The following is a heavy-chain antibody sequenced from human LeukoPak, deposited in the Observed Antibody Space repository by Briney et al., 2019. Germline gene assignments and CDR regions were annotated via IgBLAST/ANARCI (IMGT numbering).Heavy chain of an antibody. V-gene: IGHV3-30*04. J-gene: IGHJ4*02. D-gene: IGHD3-22*01. Sequence: PGGSLRLSCAASGFTFSSYAMHWVRQAPGKGLEWVAVISYDGSNKYYADSVKGRFTISRDNSKNTLYLQMNSLRAEDTAVYYCAREGVYIATKIVVVIDYWGQGTLVTVSS. CDR1: GFTFSSYA. CDR3: AREGVYIATKIVVVIDY. CDR2: ISYDGSNK.